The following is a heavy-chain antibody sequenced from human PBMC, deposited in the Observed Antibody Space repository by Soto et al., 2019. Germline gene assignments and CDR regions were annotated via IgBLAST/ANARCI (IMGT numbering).Heavy chain of an antibody. Sequence: PSETLSLTCTVSGVSISSGDYFWSWIRQSPGKGLEWIGYIYDSGSSYYNPSLKSRVTMSVDTSKNQFSLKLSSVTAADTAVYYCAREKGYISGPKNFDYWGQGTLVTVSS. CDR3: AREKGYISGPKNFDY. CDR2: IYDSGSS. V-gene: IGHV4-30-4*01. J-gene: IGHJ4*02. CDR1: GVSISSGDYF. D-gene: IGHD5-12*01.